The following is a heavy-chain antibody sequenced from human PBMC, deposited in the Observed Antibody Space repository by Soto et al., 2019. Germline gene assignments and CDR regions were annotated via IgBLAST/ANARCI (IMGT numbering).Heavy chain of an antibody. CDR3: GKESDNGAGRHFPYD. V-gene: IGHV3-23*01. CDR1: GFTFGWYW. Sequence: GGSLRLSCEASGFTFGWYWMSWVRQAPGKGLEWVSAISGRGASSYYADSVKGRFTISRDKSKNTLYLQMNSLRAEDTAVYFYGKESDNGAGRHFPYDWGQGTLVTVSS. D-gene: IGHD2-8*01. CDR2: ISGRGASS. J-gene: IGHJ4*01.